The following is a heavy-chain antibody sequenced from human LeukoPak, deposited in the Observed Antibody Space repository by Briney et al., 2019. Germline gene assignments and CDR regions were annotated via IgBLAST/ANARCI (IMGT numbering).Heavy chain of an antibody. CDR2: IYYSGST. J-gene: IGHJ4*02. V-gene: IGHV4-59*01. CDR1: GGSISSYY. CDR3: ARALGGLVDY. Sequence: SETLSLTCTVSGGSISSYYWSWIRQPPGKGLEWIGYIYYSGSTNHNPSLKSRVTISVDTSKNQFSLKLSSVTAADTAVYYCARALGGLVDYWGQGTLVTVSS. D-gene: IGHD3-16*01.